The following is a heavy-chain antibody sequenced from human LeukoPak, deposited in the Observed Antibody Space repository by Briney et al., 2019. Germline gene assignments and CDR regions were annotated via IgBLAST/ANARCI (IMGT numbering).Heavy chain of an antibody. CDR2: IKQDGSEK. Sequence: GGSLRLSCAASGFTFSSYWMSWVRQAPGKGLEWVANIKQDGSEKYYVDSVKGRFTISRDNAKNSLYLQMNSLRAEDTAVYYCARAPTTVSNYYYYYMDVWGKGTTVTISS. V-gene: IGHV3-7*01. CDR3: ARAPTTVSNYYYYYMDV. CDR1: GFTFSSYW. J-gene: IGHJ6*03. D-gene: IGHD4-17*01.